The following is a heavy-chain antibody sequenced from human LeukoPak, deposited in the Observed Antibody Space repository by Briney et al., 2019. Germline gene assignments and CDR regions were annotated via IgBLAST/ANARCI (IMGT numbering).Heavy chain of an antibody. CDR3: AKDVAYYYGSGTSGGFDY. V-gene: IGHV3-30*04. CDR1: GFTFSSYA. D-gene: IGHD3-10*01. CDR2: ISYDGSNK. Sequence: GGSLRLSCATSGFTFSSYAMHWVRQAPGKGLEWVAVISYDGSNKYYADSVKGRFTISRDNSKNTLYLQMNSLRAEDTAVYYCAKDVAYYYGSGTSGGFDYWGQGTLVTVSS. J-gene: IGHJ4*02.